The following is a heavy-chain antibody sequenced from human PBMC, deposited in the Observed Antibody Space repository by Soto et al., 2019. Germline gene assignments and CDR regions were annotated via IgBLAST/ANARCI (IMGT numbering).Heavy chain of an antibody. CDR3: AKVGGYSGYKSFR. Sequence: EVQLLESGGGLVQPGGSLRLSCAASGFTFSSYAMSWVRQAPWKGLEWVSAISGSGGSTYYADSGKGRFTISRDNSKNTQYLQMNNLRAYDTAVYYGAKVGGYSGYKSFRWGQGTLVTVCS. D-gene: IGHD5-12*01. CDR1: GFTFSSYA. J-gene: IGHJ4*02. V-gene: IGHV3-23*01. CDR2: ISGSGGST.